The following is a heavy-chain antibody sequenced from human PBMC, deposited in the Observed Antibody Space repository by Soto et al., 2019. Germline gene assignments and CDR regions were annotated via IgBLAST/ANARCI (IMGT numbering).Heavy chain of an antibody. V-gene: IGHV4-34*01. CDR2: INHSGST. Sequence: PSQAQSLTCAVYGGSFSGYCWTWIRQHPGTRLKWIGEINHSGSTNYNPSLKSRVTISVDTSKNMVYLQMNSLRAEDTSVYYCTRDRPGPQHYFDYWGQGNMVTGSS. D-gene: IGHD6-6*01. J-gene: IGHJ4*02. CDR1: GGSFSGYC. CDR3: TRDRPGPQHYFDY.